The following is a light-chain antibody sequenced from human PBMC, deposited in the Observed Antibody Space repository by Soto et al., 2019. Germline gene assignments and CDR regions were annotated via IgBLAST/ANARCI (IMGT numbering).Light chain of an antibody. J-gene: IGKJ1*01. CDR2: GAS. V-gene: IGKV3-15*01. CDR1: QSVSTD. Sequence: EIVMTQSPATLSVSPGERATLSCRASQSVSTDLAWYQQKRGQAPRLLIYGASTRATGIPARFSGSGSGTEFTLTIRSLPSEDFAVYFCQQYNNWPPWTLGQGTKV. CDR3: QQYNNWPPWT.